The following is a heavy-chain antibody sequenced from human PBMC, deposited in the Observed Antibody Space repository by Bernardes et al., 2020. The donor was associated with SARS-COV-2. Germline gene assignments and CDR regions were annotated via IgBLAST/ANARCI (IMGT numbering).Heavy chain of an antibody. Sequence: GSLRLSFAASGFTFSSYAMSWVRQAPGKGLEWVSAISGSGGSTYYADSVKGRFTISRDNSKNTLYLQMNSLRAEDTAVYYCAKERDIAVAGTLYYFDYWGQGTLVTVSA. CDR3: AKERDIAVAGTLYYFDY. CDR2: ISGSGGST. J-gene: IGHJ4*02. D-gene: IGHD6-19*01. CDR1: GFTFSSYA. V-gene: IGHV3-23*01.